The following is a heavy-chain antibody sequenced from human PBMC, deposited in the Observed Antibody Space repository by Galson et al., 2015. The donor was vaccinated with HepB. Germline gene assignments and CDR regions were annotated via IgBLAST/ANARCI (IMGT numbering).Heavy chain of an antibody. CDR1: GFTFSSYG. D-gene: IGHD2-2*01. V-gene: IGHV3-30*03. CDR2: ISYDGSNK. CDR3: ATLKGFPAARKTSTLDY. J-gene: IGHJ4*02. Sequence: SLRLSCAASGFTFSSYGMHWVRQAPGKGLEWVAVISYDGSNKYYADSVKGRFTISRDNSKNTLYLQMNSLRAEDTAVYYCATLKGFPAARKTSTLDYWGQGTLVTVSS.